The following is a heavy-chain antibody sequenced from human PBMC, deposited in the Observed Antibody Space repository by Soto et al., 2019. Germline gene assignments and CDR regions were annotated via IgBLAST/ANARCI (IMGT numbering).Heavy chain of an antibody. CDR1: RYNFTSNW. J-gene: IGHJ6*01. V-gene: IGHV5-10-1*01. CDR2: IDPSDSYT. Sequence: GESLKISCQGSRYNFTSNWMSWVRQRPGKGLEWMGRIDPSDSYTNYSPSFQGHDTIAADKSISTAYLQWSSLKASDTAMYYCARQNPNYYSYYGMDVWGQGTTVTVSS. CDR3: ARQNPNYYSYYGMDV.